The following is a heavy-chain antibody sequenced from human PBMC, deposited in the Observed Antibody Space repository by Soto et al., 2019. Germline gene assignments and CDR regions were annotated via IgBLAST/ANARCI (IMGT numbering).Heavy chain of an antibody. CDR2: ISYDGSNK. CDR1: GFTFSSYG. Sequence: PGGSLRLSCAASGFTFSSYGLHWVRQAPGKGLEWVAVISYDGSNKYDADSVKGRFTISRDNSKNTLYLQMNSLRAEDTAVYYCAKDPGGYDFWGGYWGQGTLVTVSS. CDR3: AKDPGGYDFWGGY. D-gene: IGHD3-3*01. V-gene: IGHV3-30*18. J-gene: IGHJ4*02.